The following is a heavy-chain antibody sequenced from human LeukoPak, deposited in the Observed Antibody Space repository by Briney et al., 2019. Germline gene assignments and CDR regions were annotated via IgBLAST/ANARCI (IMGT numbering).Heavy chain of an antibody. CDR2: VSGSGDRT. V-gene: IGHV3-23*01. J-gene: IGHJ4*02. CDR3: AKFWDFGDYAIDY. CDR1: GFTFSNYA. Sequence: GGSLRLSCAASGFTFSNYAMSWVRRAPGKGLEWVSAVSGSGDRTYYAGSVKGRFTISRDNSKNTVYLQMNSLRAEDTAVYYCAKFWDFGDYAIDYWGQGTLVTVSS. D-gene: IGHD4-17*01.